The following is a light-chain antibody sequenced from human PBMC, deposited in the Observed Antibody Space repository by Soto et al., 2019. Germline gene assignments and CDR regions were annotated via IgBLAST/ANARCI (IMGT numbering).Light chain of an antibody. J-gene: IGLJ2*01. CDR3: QSYDTGLSGPVV. CDR1: GSNIGAGFD. V-gene: IGLV1-40*01. CDR2: GNT. Sequence: QPVLTQPPSLSGAPGQNIIISCTGDGSNIGAGFDVHWYQQLPGTAPKLLIYGNTNRPSGVPDRFSGSKSGTSASLVITGLQAEDEADYYCQSYDTGLSGPVVFGGGTKLTVL.